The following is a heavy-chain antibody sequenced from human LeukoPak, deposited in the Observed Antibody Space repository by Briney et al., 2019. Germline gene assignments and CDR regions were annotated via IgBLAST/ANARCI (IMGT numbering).Heavy chain of an antibody. CDR1: GPPIPRYF. D-gene: IGHD3-10*02. Sequence: SDTLSLTCTVSGPPIPRYFWIWIRQPPRKELAWIGYIGFSGSTNYNRSLKSRVTISVDTSKIHFSVKLNSVTAADTAVYYCARVGCSGSYLHGFDPWGQGTLVSVSS. CDR2: IGFSGST. CDR3: ARVGCSGSYLHGFDP. J-gene: IGHJ5*02. V-gene: IGHV4-59*07.